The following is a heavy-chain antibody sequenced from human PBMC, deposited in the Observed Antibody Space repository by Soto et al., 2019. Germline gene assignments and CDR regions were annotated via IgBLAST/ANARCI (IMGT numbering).Heavy chain of an antibody. CDR1: CYTFSSYA. D-gene: IGHD4-4*01. CDR3: ARGTTVTTTPTYYYMDV. CDR2: ISPYNGNT. V-gene: IGHV1-18*01. J-gene: IGHJ6*03. Sequence: ASVKVSCKASCYTFSSYAISWFRHYHGHWLECILWISPYNGNTNYAQNLQGRVTMTTDTSTTTAYMELRSLRSDDTAVYYCARGTTVTTTPTYYYMDVWGIGTTVTVSS.